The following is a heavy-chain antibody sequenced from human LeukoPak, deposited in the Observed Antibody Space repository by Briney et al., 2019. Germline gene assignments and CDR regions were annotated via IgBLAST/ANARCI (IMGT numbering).Heavy chain of an antibody. CDR1: GFTFNKYW. V-gene: IGHV3-74*01. D-gene: IGHD3-22*01. J-gene: IGHJ4*02. Sequence: GGSLSPSCAASGFTFNKYWMQWVRQVAGKGLVWVSRINGDGTTTSYADSVKGGFTMSRDNAKNTLYLQMSGLRVEDTAVYYCATGNYYDSRGYYTFGHWGQGTLVTVSS. CDR2: INGDGTTT. CDR3: ATGNYYDSRGYYTFGH.